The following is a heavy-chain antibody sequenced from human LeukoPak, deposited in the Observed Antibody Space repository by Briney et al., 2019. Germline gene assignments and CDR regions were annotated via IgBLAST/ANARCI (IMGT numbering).Heavy chain of an antibody. D-gene: IGHD2-21*01. V-gene: IGHV4-4*07. CDR3: ARGPYCGNNRYWGFDF. CDR2: IYSSGTT. J-gene: IGHJ3*01. CDR1: SGSMSNYY. Sequence: SETLSLTCAVSSGSMSNYYWSWIWQAAAKGLEWVGRIYSSGTTNYNPSLNPSLRSRVPMSIDMSKNQFSLTLTSVTAADTAVYYCARGPYCGNNRYWGFDFWGQGTMVTVSS.